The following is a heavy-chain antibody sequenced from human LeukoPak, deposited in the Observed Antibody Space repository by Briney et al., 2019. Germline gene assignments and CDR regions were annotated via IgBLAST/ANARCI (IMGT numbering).Heavy chain of an antibody. CDR1: GFTFSNYG. CDR3: ARVPAWIVVVPAASGMDV. J-gene: IGHJ6*02. V-gene: IGHV3-21*01. CDR2: ISSSSSYI. Sequence: GGSLRLSCAASGFTFSNYGMNWVRQAPGKGLEWVSSISSSSSYIYYADSVKGRFTISRDNAKNSLYLQMNSLRAEDTAVYYCARVPAWIVVVPAASGMDVWGQGTTVTVSS. D-gene: IGHD2-2*01.